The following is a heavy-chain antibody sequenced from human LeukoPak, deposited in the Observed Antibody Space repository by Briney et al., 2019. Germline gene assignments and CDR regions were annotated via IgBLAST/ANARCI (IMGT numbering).Heavy chain of an antibody. Sequence: PGGSLRLSCAASGFTFSSYGMHWVRQAPGKGLEWVAVISYDGSNNYYADSVKGRFTISRDNSKNTLYLQMNSLRAEDTAVYYCAKAVRGSDWYYGMDVWGQGTTVTVSS. D-gene: IGHD6-19*01. CDR2: ISYDGSNN. J-gene: IGHJ6*02. CDR1: GFTFSSYG. CDR3: AKAVRGSDWYYGMDV. V-gene: IGHV3-30*18.